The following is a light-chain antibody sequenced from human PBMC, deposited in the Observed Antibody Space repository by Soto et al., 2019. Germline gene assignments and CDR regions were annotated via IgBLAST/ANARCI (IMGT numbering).Light chain of an antibody. J-gene: IGLJ3*02. V-gene: IGLV2-18*02. CDR1: SSDVGSYNR. Sequence: QSALTQPPSVSGSPGQSVTISCTGTSSDVGSYNRVSWYQQPPGTAPKLMIYEVSNRPSGVPDRFSGSKSSNTASLTISGLQAEDEADYYCSSYTSSSTGVFGGGTKLTVL. CDR2: EVS. CDR3: SSYTSSSTGV.